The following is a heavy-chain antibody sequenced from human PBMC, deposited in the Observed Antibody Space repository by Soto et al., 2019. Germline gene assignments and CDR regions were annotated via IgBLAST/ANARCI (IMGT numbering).Heavy chain of an antibody. J-gene: IGHJ4*02. D-gene: IGHD3-3*01. CDR1: GFTFSSYS. Sequence: GGSLRLSCAASGFTFSSYSMNWVRQAPGKGLEWVSYISSSSSTIYYADSVKGRFTISRDNAKNSLYLQMNSLRAEDTAVYYCARDLRITIFGVVITFDYWGQRTPVTVSS. V-gene: IGHV3-48*01. CDR2: ISSSSSTI. CDR3: ARDLRITIFGVVITFDY.